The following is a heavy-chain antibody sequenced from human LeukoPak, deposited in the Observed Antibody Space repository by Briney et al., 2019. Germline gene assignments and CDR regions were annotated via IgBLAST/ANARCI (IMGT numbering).Heavy chain of an antibody. V-gene: IGHV1-18*04. CDR1: GYTFTSYG. CDR2: ISAYNGNT. Sequence: GASVKVSCKASGYTFTSYGITWVRQAPGQGLEWMGWISAYNGNTNFAQQLQVRVTLTTDTSTTTAYMELRSLRSDDTAVYYCARVAGTTSDYWGQGTLVTVSS. D-gene: IGHD1-1*01. J-gene: IGHJ4*02. CDR3: ARVAGTTSDY.